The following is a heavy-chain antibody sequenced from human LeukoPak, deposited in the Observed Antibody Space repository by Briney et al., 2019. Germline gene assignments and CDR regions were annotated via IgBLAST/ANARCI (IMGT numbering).Heavy chain of an antibody. CDR3: ARDHSSGWSASRYEFDY. V-gene: IGHV4-59*01. J-gene: IGHJ4*02. CDR1: GGSISSSY. D-gene: IGHD6-19*01. CDR2: IYYSGST. Sequence: NPSETLSLTCTVSGGSISSSYWSWIRQPPGKGLEWIGYIYYSGSTNYNPSLKSRVTISVDTSKNQFSLKLSSVTAADTAVYYCARDHSSGWSASRYEFDYWGQGTLVTVSS.